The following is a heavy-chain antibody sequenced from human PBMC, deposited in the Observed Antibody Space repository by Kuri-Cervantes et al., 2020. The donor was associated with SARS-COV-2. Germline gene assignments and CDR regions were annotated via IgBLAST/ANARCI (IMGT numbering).Heavy chain of an antibody. Sequence: GGSLRLSCAASGLTFTDYWMSWVRQAPGKGLEWVGNVRPDGNSKGYVDAVKGRFTISRDDAKNSLYLQMDSLSAEDTAVYYCARDDRAGHFDVWGQGTMVTVSS. D-gene: IGHD3-10*01. J-gene: IGHJ3*01. V-gene: IGHV3-7*03. CDR2: VRPDGNSK. CDR1: GLTFTDYW. CDR3: ARDDRAGHFDV.